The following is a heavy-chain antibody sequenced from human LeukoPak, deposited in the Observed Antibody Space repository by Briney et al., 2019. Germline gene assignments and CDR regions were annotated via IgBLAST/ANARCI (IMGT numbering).Heavy chain of an antibody. CDR3: ASQYSSGWYGYFDY. V-gene: IGHV1-69*13. Sequence: GASVKVSCKASGGTFSSYAISWVRQAPGQGLEWMGGIIPIFGTANYAQKFQGRVTITADESTSTAYMELSSLRSEDTAVYYCASQYSSGWYGYFDYWGQGTLVTVSS. CDR1: GGTFSSYA. D-gene: IGHD6-19*01. J-gene: IGHJ4*02. CDR2: IIPIFGTA.